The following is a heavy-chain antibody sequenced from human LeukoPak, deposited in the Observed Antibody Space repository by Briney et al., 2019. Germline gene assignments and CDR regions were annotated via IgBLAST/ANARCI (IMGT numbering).Heavy chain of an antibody. V-gene: IGHV1-69*05. J-gene: IGHJ4*02. Sequence: SVKVSCKASGGTFSSYAISWVRQAPGQGLEWMGGIIPIFGTANYAQKFQGRVTITTDESTSTAYMELSSLRSEDTAVYYCATVPIEVSSSGYYWGQGTLVTVSS. CDR1: GGTFSSYA. D-gene: IGHD6-19*01. CDR3: ATVPIEVSSSGYY. CDR2: IIPIFGTA.